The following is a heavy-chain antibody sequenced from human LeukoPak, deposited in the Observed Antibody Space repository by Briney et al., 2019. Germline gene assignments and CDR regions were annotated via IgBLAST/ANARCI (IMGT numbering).Heavy chain of an antibody. V-gene: IGHV4-59*08. Sequence: PSETLSLTCTVSGGSISSYYWSWIRQPPGKGLEWIGYIYYSESTNYNPSLKSRVTISVDTSKNQFSLKLSSVTAADTAVYYCARRPAHYYGMDVWGQGTTVTVS. CDR3: ARRPAHYYGMDV. CDR2: IYYSEST. CDR1: GGSISSYY. J-gene: IGHJ6*02.